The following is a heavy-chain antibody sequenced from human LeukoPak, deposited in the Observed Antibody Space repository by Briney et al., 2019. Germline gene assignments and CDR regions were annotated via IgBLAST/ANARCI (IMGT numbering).Heavy chain of an antibody. CDR2: IYTSGST. CDR3: ARGATWAYYMDV. D-gene: IGHD7-27*01. J-gene: IGHJ6*03. CDR1: GNSFGDYY. Sequence: SETLSLTCTVSGNSFGDYYWSWIRQPAGKGLEWIGRIYTSGSTTYNPSLKSRVTMSVDTSKSQFSLNLMSVTAADTAVYYCARGATWAYYMDVWGKGTTVTISS. V-gene: IGHV4-4*07.